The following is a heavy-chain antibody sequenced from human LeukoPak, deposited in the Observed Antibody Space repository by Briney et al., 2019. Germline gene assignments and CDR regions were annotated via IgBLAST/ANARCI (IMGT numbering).Heavy chain of an antibody. CDR3: ARARWIQLWLSGEYYFDY. CDR2: IYTSGST. CDR1: GGSISSYY. J-gene: IGHJ4*02. D-gene: IGHD5-18*01. Sequence: SETLSLTCTVSGGSISSYYWSWIRQPAGKGLEWIGRIYTSGSTNYNPSLKSRVTISVDTSKNQFSLKLSSVTAADTAVYYCARARWIQLWLSGEYYFDYWGQGTLVTVSS. V-gene: IGHV4-4*07.